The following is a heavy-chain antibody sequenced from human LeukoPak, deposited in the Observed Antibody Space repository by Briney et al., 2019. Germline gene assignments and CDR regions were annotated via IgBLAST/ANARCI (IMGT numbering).Heavy chain of an antibody. D-gene: IGHD6-13*01. V-gene: IGHV3-11*04. CDR1: GFTFSDYY. CDR2: ISSSGSTI. Sequence: KPGGSLRPSCAASGFTFSDYYMSWIRQAPGKGLEWVSYISSSGSTIYYADSVKGRFTISRDNAKNSLYLQMNSLRAEDMAVYYCAREHGIAAAFDYWGQGTLVTVSS. J-gene: IGHJ4*02. CDR3: AREHGIAAAFDY.